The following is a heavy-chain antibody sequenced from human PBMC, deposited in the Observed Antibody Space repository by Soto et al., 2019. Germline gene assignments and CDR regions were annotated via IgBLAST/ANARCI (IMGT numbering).Heavy chain of an antibody. CDR3: PHRLGYDLRGGFDP. D-gene: IGHD5-12*01. V-gene: IGHV2-5*02. J-gene: IGHJ5*02. Sequence: QITLKESGPTLVKPTQTLTLTCTFSGFSLSTSGVGVGWIRQPPGKALEWLALIYWDDDKRYSPSLKSRLTITNDPSKNQVVLTMTHMDPVDTATYYCPHRLGYDLRGGFDPWGQGTLVTVSS. CDR1: GFSLSTSGVG. CDR2: IYWDDDK.